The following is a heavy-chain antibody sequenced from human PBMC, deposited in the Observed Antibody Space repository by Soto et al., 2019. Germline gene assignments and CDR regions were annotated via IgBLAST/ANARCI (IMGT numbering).Heavy chain of an antibody. CDR3: AKDQQADYYYYMDV. V-gene: IGHV3-23*01. Sequence: PGGSLRLSCAASGFTFSSYAMSWVRQAPGKGLEWVSAISGSGGSTYYADSVKGRFTISRDNSKNTLYLQMNSLRAEDTAVYYCAKDQQADYYYYMDVWGKGTTVTVSS. CDR1: GFTFSSYA. CDR2: ISGSGGST. J-gene: IGHJ6*03. D-gene: IGHD6-13*01.